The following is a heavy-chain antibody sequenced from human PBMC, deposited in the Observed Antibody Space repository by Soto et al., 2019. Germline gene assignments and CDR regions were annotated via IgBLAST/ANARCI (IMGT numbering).Heavy chain of an antibody. Sequence: GGSLRLSCAASGFTFSSYGMHWVRQAPGKGLEWVAVIWYDGSNKYYADSVKGRFTISRDNSKNTLYLQMNSLRAEDTVVYYCVRTIQPGTTTYFDYWGQGTLVTVSS. J-gene: IGHJ4*02. D-gene: IGHD1-1*01. CDR2: IWYDGSNK. CDR1: GFTFSSYG. CDR3: VRTIQPGTTTYFDY. V-gene: IGHV3-33*01.